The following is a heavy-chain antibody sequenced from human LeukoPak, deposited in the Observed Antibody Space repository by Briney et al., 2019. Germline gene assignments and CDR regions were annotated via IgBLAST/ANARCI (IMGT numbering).Heavy chain of an antibody. J-gene: IGHJ4*02. V-gene: IGHV4-34*01. CDR1: GGSFSGYY. D-gene: IGHD3-22*01. CDR2: IYYSGST. CDR3: ARDMYYYDSSGYPISSY. Sequence: PSETLSLTCAVYGGSFSGYYWSWIRQPPGKGLEWIGSIYYSGSTYYNPSLKSRVTISVDTSKNQFSLKLSSVTAADTAVYYCARDMYYYDSSGYPISSYWGQGTLVTVSS.